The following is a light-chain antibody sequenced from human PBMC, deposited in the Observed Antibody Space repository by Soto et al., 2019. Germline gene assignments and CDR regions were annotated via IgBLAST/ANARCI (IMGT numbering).Light chain of an antibody. J-gene: IGLJ3*02. CDR3: AAWDDSLSGRV. Sequence: QCVLTQPTSASGTPGQRVTISCSGSSSNIGSNYVYWYQQLPGTAPKLLIYRNNQRPSGVPDRFSGSKSGTSASLAISGLRAEDEADYYCAAWDDSLSGRVFGGGTKLTVL. CDR2: RNN. V-gene: IGLV1-47*01. CDR1: SSNIGSNY.